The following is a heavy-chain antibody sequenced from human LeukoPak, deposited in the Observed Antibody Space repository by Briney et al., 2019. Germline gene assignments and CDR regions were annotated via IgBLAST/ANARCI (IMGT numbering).Heavy chain of an antibody. CDR3: ARDRAVVSSGWYYFDY. J-gene: IGHJ4*02. CDR1: GGSISSSSYY. D-gene: IGHD6-19*01. V-gene: IGHV4-39*07. CDR2: IYTSGST. Sequence: SETLSLTCTVSGGSISSSSYYWGWIRQPPGKGLEWIGRIYTSGSTNYNPSLKSRVTISVDTSKNQFSLKLSSVTAADTAVYYCARDRAVVSSGWYYFDYWGQGTLVTVSS.